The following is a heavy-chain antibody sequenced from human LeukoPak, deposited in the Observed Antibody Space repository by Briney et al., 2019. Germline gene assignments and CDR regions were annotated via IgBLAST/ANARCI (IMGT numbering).Heavy chain of an antibody. D-gene: IGHD4-11*01. Sequence: GGSLRLSCAASGFTFSSYWMSWVRQAPGKGLEWVANIKQDGSEKYYVDSVKGRFTISRDNAKNSLYLQMDSLRAEDTAVYYCARGWGSTTVLYYYYYMDVWGKGTTVTVSS. CDR1: GFTFSSYW. J-gene: IGHJ6*03. V-gene: IGHV3-7*01. CDR2: IKQDGSEK. CDR3: ARGWGSTTVLYYYYYMDV.